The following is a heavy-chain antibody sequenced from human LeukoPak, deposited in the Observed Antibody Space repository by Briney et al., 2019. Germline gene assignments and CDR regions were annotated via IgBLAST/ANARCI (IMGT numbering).Heavy chain of an antibody. D-gene: IGHD3-22*01. CDR1: GFTFSDYY. CDR2: ISSSGSTI. CDR3: AREGTTIVVALDY. V-gene: IGHV3-11*01. Sequence: GGSLRLSCAASGFTFSDYYMSWIRQAPGKGLEWVSYISSSGSTIYYADSVKGRFTISRDNSKNTLYMQMNSLRVEDTAVYYCAREGTTIVVALDYWGQGTLVTVSS. J-gene: IGHJ4*02.